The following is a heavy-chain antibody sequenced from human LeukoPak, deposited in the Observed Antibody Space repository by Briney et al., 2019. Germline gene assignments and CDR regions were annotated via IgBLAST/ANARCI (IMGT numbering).Heavy chain of an antibody. Sequence: SETLSLTCTVSGGSISSYYWSWIRQPPGKGLEWIGYIYYSGSTNYNPSLKSRVTISVDTSKNQFSLKLSSVTAADTAVYYCARKGGYYYDSSGYFDYWGQGILVTVSS. CDR3: ARKGGYYYDSSGYFDY. V-gene: IGHV4-59*01. CDR1: GGSISSYY. D-gene: IGHD3-22*01. CDR2: IYYSGST. J-gene: IGHJ4*02.